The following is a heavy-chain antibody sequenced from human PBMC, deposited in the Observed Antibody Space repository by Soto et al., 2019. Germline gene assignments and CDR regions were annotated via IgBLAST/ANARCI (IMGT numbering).Heavy chain of an antibody. D-gene: IGHD2-15*01. CDR1: GGTFSSYT. CDR3: ARDRGDGDIRCFDP. J-gene: IGHJ5*02. V-gene: IGHV1-69*08. CDR2: IIPILGIA. Sequence: QVQLVQSGAEVKKPGSSVKVSCKASGGTFSSYTISWVRQAPGQGLEWMGRIIPILGIAYYAQKFQGRVTITADESTSAAYTQLSSLRSEHTAVYYCARDRGDGDIRCFDPWGQGTLVTVSS.